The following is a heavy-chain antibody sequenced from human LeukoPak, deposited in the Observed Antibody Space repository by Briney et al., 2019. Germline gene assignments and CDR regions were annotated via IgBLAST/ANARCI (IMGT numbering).Heavy chain of an antibody. Sequence: PGGSLRLSCAASGFTFSSYATSWVRQAPGKGLEWVSAISGSGGSTYYADSMKGRFTISRDDSKNTLYLQMNSLRAEDTAVYYCAKWHYYDSSGYFDYWGQGTLVTVSS. D-gene: IGHD3-22*01. J-gene: IGHJ4*02. V-gene: IGHV3-23*01. CDR2: ISGSGGST. CDR3: AKWHYYDSSGYFDY. CDR1: GFTFSSYA.